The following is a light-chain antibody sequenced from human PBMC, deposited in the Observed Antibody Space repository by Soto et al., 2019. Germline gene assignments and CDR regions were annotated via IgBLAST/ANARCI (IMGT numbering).Light chain of an antibody. V-gene: IGKV1-6*01. Sequence: TQMTQSPLSLSASVGEKIIITCRASRDVGSDVSWYQQKPGQAPKLVIYAASNLYTGVPSRFSGRRSGTEFTLTISSLQPEDFASYYCLQDYGDSWTFGGGTKVDIK. CDR2: AAS. J-gene: IGKJ4*02. CDR3: LQDYGDSWT. CDR1: RDVGSD.